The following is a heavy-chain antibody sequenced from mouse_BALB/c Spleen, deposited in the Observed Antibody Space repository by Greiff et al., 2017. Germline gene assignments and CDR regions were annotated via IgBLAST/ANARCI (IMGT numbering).Heavy chain of an antibody. D-gene: IGHD2-2*01. CDR1: GFSLTGYG. J-gene: IGHJ2*01. CDR3: AREGGYDEESYFDY. V-gene: IGHV2-6-7*01. Sequence: VQRVESGPGLVAPSQSLSITCTVSGFSLTGYGVNWVRQPPGKGLEWLGMIWGDGSTDYNSALKSRLSISKDNSKSQVFLKMNSLQTDDTARYYCAREGGYDEESYFDYWGQGTTLTVSS. CDR2: IWGDGST.